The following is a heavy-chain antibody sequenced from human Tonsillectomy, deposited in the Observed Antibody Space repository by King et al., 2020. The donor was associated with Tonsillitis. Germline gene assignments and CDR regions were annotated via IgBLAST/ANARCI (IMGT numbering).Heavy chain of an antibody. V-gene: IGHV3-7*03. Sequence: VQLVESGGALVHPGGSLRLSCAASGFTFSTYWMTWVRQAPGKGLEWVANVNQGGTEKYYVDSVKGRFTISRDNAKNSLYLQMNNLRAEDTALYYCASYYDAGGYNDAFDIWGQGTMVTVSS. D-gene: IGHD3-22*01. CDR1: GFTFSTYW. CDR3: ASYYDAGGYNDAFDI. CDR2: VNQGGTEK. J-gene: IGHJ3*02.